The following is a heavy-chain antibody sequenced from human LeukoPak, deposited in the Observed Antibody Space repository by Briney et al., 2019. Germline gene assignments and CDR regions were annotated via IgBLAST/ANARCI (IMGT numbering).Heavy chain of an antibody. CDR2: ISSSGSTI. D-gene: IGHD3-10*01. J-gene: IGHJ4*02. V-gene: IGHV3-48*03. Sequence: PGGSLRLSCEASGFTFSSYGMNWVRQAPGKGLEWVSYISSSGSTIYYADSVKGRFTISRDNAKNSLYLQMNSLRAEDTAVYYCARGGSGNEVDYWGQGTLVTVSS. CDR3: ARGGSGNEVDY. CDR1: GFTFSSYG.